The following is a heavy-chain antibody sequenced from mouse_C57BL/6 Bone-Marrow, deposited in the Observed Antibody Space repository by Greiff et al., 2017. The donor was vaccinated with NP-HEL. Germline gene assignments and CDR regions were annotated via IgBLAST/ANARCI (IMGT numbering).Heavy chain of an antibody. CDR3: ARKGALANWDYFDY. Sequence: EVKLMESGPELVKPGASVKMSCKASGYTFTDYNMHWVKQSHGKSLEWIGYINPNNGGTSYNQKFKGKATLTVNTSSSTAYMELRSLTSEDSAVYYCARKGALANWDYFDYWGQGTTLTVSS. D-gene: IGHD4-1*01. V-gene: IGHV1-22*01. CDR2: INPNNGGT. J-gene: IGHJ2*01. CDR1: GYTFTDYN.